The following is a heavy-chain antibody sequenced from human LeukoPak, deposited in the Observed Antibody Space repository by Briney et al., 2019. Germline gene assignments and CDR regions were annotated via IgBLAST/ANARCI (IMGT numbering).Heavy chain of an antibody. D-gene: IGHD3-22*01. CDR2: IYLSGST. Sequence: PSETLSLTCTVSGYSISSGYSWGWIRQPPGKGLEWIGSIYLSGSTYYNASLKSRVTISVDTSKRHFSLKLISVTAADTAVNYCARIVVRYYMDVWGKGTTVTVSS. CDR1: GYSISSGYS. V-gene: IGHV4-38-2*02. J-gene: IGHJ6*03. CDR3: ARIVVRYYMDV.